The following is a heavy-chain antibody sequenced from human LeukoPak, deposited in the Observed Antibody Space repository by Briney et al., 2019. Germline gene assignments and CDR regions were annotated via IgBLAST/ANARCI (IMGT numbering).Heavy chain of an antibody. D-gene: IGHD2-15*01. CDR2: VIPIPGTV. Sequence: ASVKVSCKASGGTFSSFAINWVRQAPGQGLEWMGGVIPIPGTVNYAQKFQGRVTITADESTSTAYMELSGLRSEDTAVYYCARESSNNGGSCYWGQGTLVTVSS. CDR3: ARESSNNGGSCY. J-gene: IGHJ4*02. CDR1: GGTFSSFA. V-gene: IGHV1-69*13.